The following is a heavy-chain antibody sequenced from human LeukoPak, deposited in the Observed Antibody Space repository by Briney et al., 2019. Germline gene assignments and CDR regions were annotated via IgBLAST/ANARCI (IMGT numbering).Heavy chain of an antibody. CDR1: GGSISSYY. Sequence: PSETLSLTCTVSGGSISSYYWSWIRQPPGKGLEWIGYIYYSGSTNYNPSLKSRVTISVDTSKNQFSLKLSSVTAADTAVYYCARDQHWGPFAFDIWGQGTMVTVSS. CDR2: IYYSGST. D-gene: IGHD7-27*01. J-gene: IGHJ3*02. CDR3: ARDQHWGPFAFDI. V-gene: IGHV4-59*01.